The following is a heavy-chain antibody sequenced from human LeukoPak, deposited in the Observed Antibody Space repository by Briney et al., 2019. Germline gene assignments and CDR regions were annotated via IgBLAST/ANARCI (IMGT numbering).Heavy chain of an antibody. CDR1: GGTFSSYG. Sequence: GASVKVSCKASGGTFSSYGISWVRQAPGQGLEWMGGIIPIFGTANYAQKFQGRVTMTEDTSTDTAYMELSSLRSEDTAVYYCATTGQVGAGYYFDYWGQGTLVTVSS. V-gene: IGHV1-69*06. CDR3: ATTGQVGAGYYFDY. CDR2: IIPIFGTA. D-gene: IGHD1-26*01. J-gene: IGHJ4*02.